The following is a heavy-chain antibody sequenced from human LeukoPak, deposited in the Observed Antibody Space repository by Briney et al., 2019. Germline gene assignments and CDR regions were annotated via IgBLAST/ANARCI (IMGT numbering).Heavy chain of an antibody. Sequence: QPGGSLRLSCAASGFTSSSYGMHWVRQAPGKGLEWVAFIRYDGSNKYYADSVKGRFTISRDNSKNTLYLQMNSLRAEDTAVYYCAKDLSPNWSGFRGYFDYWGQGTLVTVSS. V-gene: IGHV3-30*02. D-gene: IGHD3-3*01. CDR2: IRYDGSNK. CDR3: AKDLSPNWSGFRGYFDY. J-gene: IGHJ4*02. CDR1: GFTSSSYG.